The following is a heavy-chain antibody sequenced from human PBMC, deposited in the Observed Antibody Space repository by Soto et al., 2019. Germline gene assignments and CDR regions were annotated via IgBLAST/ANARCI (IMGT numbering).Heavy chain of an antibody. CDR3: ARGEDAFFYYGLDV. Sequence: PSETLSLTCTVSGGSITSSYWSWIRGPPGKGLEWIAYIYDTGISGYTPSTSYNPSLKSRVTMSVETSKSQFSLKLTSVAAADTAVYYCARGEDAFFYYGLDVWGQGITVTVSS. V-gene: IGHV4-59*01. CDR2: IYDTGISGYTPST. J-gene: IGHJ6*02. CDR1: GGSITSSY.